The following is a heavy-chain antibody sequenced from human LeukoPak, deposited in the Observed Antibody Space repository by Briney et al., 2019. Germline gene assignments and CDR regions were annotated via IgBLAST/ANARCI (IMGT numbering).Heavy chain of an antibody. J-gene: IGHJ4*02. D-gene: IGHD6-13*01. Sequence: GGSLRLSCAASGFTFSSYAMHWVRQAPGKGLEWVAVISYDGSNKYYADPAKGRFTISRDNSKNTLYLQMNSLRDEDTAVYYCARDPVAATQHANDYWGQGTLVTVSS. CDR1: GFTFSSYA. CDR3: ARDPVAATQHANDY. V-gene: IGHV3-30-3*01. CDR2: ISYDGSNK.